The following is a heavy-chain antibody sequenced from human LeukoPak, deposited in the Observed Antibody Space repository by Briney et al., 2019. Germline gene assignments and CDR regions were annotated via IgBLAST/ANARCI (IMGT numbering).Heavy chain of an antibody. CDR1: GFXFSSDW. V-gene: IGHV3-74*03. J-gene: IGHJ6*02. D-gene: IGHD1-7*01. Sequence: GGSLRLSCAASGFXFSSDWMHWVRQAPGQGLVWLSRISSDGSGTKYADSVKGRITISRDNTKNTLSLQMNSLRAEDSAVYYCARAITGTWNVMDVWGQGTTATVSS. CDR3: ARAITGTWNVMDV. CDR2: ISSDGSGT.